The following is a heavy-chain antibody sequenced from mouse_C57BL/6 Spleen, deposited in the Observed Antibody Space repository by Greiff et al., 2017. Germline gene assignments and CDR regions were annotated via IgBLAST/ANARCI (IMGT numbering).Heavy chain of an antibody. CDR1: GYSFTDYN. Sequence: EVQVVESGPELVKPGASVKISCKASGYSFTDYNMNWVKQSNGKSLEWIGVINPNYGTTNYNQKFKGKATLTVDQSSSTAYMQLNSLTSEDSAVYYCARRGDSSGYYAMDYWGQGTSVTVSS. J-gene: IGHJ4*01. D-gene: IGHD3-2*02. CDR3: ARRGDSSGYYAMDY. CDR2: INPNYGTT. V-gene: IGHV1-39*01.